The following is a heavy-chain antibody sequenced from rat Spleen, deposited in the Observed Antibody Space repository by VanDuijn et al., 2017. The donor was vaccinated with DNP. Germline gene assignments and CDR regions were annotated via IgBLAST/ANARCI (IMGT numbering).Heavy chain of an antibody. CDR1: GFTFSDYA. CDR3: ATRDYGYNYFDY. D-gene: IGHD1-9*01. J-gene: IGHJ2*01. Sequence: EVQLVGSGGGLVQSGRSLKLSCAASGFTFSDYAMAWVRQSPKKGLEWVATIIYDGSSTYYRDSVKGRFTISRDNAKSTLYLQMDSLRSEDTATYYCATRDYGYNYFDYWGQGVMVTVSS. V-gene: IGHV5S10*01. CDR2: IIYDGSST.